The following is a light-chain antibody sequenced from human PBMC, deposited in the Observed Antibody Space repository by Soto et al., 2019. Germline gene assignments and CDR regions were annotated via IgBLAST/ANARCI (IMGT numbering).Light chain of an antibody. Sequence: EIVLTQSPGTLSLSPGERATLSCRASQTVNNNYLTWYQQTPGQAPRLLIYGASSRATGIPDKFSASGSGTDFTLTISRLEPEDFAVYYCQQYGTSPFTFGPGPKVDIK. CDR1: QTVNNNY. J-gene: IGKJ3*01. CDR2: GAS. CDR3: QQYGTSPFT. V-gene: IGKV3-20*01.